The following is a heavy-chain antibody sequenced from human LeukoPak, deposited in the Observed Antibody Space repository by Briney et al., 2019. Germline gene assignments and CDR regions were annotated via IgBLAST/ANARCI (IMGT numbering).Heavy chain of an antibody. CDR3: ARGVPGTYYYYYMDD. D-gene: IGHD2-2*01. V-gene: IGHV1-18*01. Sequence: ASVKVSCKASGYTFTSYGISWVRQAPGQGLEWMGWISAYNGSTNYAQKLQGRVTMTRDTSITTAYMELTRLRSDDTAVYYCARGVPGTYYYYYMDDWGKGTTVTVSS. CDR2: ISAYNGST. CDR1: GYTFTSYG. J-gene: IGHJ6*03.